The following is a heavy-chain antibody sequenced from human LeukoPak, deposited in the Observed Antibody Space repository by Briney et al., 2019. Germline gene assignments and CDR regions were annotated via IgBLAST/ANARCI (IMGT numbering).Heavy chain of an antibody. Sequence: ASVKVSCKASGYDFTCYYIHWVRQAPGQGLEWMGWINPNSGGTYSAQKFQGRVTMTRDTSIRVSYVEVSRLRSDDTAVYYCARGMYYDDTTDLRYDAFDFWGQGTMVTVSS. CDR2: INPNSGGT. J-gene: IGHJ3*01. D-gene: IGHD3-22*01. CDR1: GYDFTCYY. CDR3: ARGMYYDDTTDLRYDAFDF. V-gene: IGHV1-2*02.